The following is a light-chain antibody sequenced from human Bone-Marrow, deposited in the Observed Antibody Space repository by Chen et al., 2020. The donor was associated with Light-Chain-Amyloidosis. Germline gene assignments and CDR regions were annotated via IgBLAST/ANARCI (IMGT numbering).Light chain of an antibody. CDR3: HQYGTSPDT. J-gene: IGKJ5*01. CDR2: GAS. V-gene: IGKV3-20*01. CDR1: QSFSSSF. Sequence: EIVLTQSPGTLSLSPGERATLSCRASQSFSSSFLGWYQQKPGQAPRLLIYGASRRASGIPDRFSGSGSETDFTLTITRLEPEDFALYYCHQYGTSPDTFGQGTRLEIK.